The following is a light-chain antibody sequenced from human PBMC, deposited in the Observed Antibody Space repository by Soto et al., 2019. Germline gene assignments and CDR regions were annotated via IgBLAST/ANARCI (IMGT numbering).Light chain of an antibody. CDR2: ENN. V-gene: IGLV1-51*02. CDR1: SSNIGNNY. J-gene: IGLJ3*02. Sequence: QSVLTQPPSVSAAPGQKVTISCSGSSSNIGNNYISWYQHLPGTAPKLLIYENNNRPSGVFDRFSGSRSGTSATLDITGLQTGDEADYYCGTWDSSLNAWVFGGGTKVTVL. CDR3: GTWDSSLNAWV.